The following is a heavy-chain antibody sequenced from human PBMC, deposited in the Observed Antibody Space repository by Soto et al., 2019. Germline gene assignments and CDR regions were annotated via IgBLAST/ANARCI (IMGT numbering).Heavy chain of an antibody. CDR1: GFTFSSYG. CDR3: ARENERYYYGMDV. D-gene: IGHD1-1*01. J-gene: IGHJ6*02. CDR2: IWYDGSNK. V-gene: IGHV3-33*01. Sequence: QAGGSLRLSCAASGFTFSSYGMHWVRQAPGKGLEWVAVIWYDGSNKYYADSVKGRFTISRDNSKNTLYLQMSSLRAEDTAVYYCARENERYYYGMDVWGQGTTVTVSS.